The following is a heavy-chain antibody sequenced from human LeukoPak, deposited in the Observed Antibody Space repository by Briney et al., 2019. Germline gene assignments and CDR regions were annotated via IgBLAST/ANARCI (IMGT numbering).Heavy chain of an antibody. V-gene: IGHV4-59*01. CDR1: GGSISSYY. CDR3: ARGLTTGYSSSWIDFDY. D-gene: IGHD6-13*01. CDR2: IYYSGST. Sequence: SSETLSLTCTVSGGSISSYYWSWIRQPPGKGLEWIGYIYYSGSTNYNPSLKSRVTISVDTSKNQFSLKLSSVTAADTAVYYCARGLTTGYSSSWIDFDYWGQGTLVTVSS. J-gene: IGHJ4*02.